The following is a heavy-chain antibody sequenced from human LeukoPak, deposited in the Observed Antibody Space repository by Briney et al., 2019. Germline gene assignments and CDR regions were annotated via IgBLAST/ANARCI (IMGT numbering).Heavy chain of an antibody. V-gene: IGHV4-39*07. Sequence: SETLSLTCTVFGGPISSSSYYWGGIRQPPGKGLEWIGSIYYSGSTYYNPSLKSRVTISVDTSKNQFSLKLSSVTAADTAVYYCAKAGVRGVRAAFDIWGQGTMVTVSS. D-gene: IGHD3-10*01. CDR3: AKAGVRGVRAAFDI. CDR2: IYYSGST. J-gene: IGHJ3*02. CDR1: GGPISSSSYY.